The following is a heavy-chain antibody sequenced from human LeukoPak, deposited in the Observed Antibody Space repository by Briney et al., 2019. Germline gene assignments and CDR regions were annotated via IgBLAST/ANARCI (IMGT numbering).Heavy chain of an antibody. J-gene: IGHJ6*03. CDR3: ARGYCSGGSCYSSYYYSYMDV. V-gene: IGHV4-59*12. CDR2: IYYSGIT. Sequence: PSETLSLTCSVSGGSISRSYWSWIRQPPGKGLEWIAYIYYSGITNYNPSLKSRVTISVDRSKNQFSLKLGSVTAADTAVYYCARGYCSGGSCYSSYYYSYMDVWGKGTTVTVSS. CDR1: GGSISRSY. D-gene: IGHD2-15*01.